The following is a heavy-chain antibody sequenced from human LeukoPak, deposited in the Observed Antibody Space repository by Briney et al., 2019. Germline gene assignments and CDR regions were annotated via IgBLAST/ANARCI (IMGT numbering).Heavy chain of an antibody. V-gene: IGHV4-4*07. Sequence: PSETLSLTCTVSVGSISSYYWSWIRQPAGKGLEWIGRIYTSGSTNYNPSLKSRVTMSVDTSKNQFSLKLSSVTAADTAVYYCARGYPRAPPVGFDIWGQGTMVTVSS. CDR1: VGSISSYY. CDR2: IYTSGST. CDR3: ARGYPRAPPVGFDI. D-gene: IGHD1-1*01. J-gene: IGHJ3*02.